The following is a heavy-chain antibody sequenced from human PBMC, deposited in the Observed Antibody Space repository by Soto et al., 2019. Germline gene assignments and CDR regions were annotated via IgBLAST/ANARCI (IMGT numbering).Heavy chain of an antibody. J-gene: IGHJ4*02. Sequence: EVQLEESGGALVQPGRSLRLSCAASGFTFDDYAMYWVRQVLGKGLEWVQSISWSSGNIDYADSVKGRLTTSSDNAENSLYLQMNSLRHEDTALYYCVRSKGGYSYGTPFDYWGQGTLVTVSS. V-gene: IGHV3-9*01. D-gene: IGHD5-18*01. CDR3: VRSKGGYSYGTPFDY. CDR2: ISWSSGNI. CDR1: GFTFDDYA.